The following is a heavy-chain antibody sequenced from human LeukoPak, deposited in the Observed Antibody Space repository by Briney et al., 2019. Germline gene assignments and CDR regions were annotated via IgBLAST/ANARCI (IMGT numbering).Heavy chain of an antibody. CDR3: ARHVLGYSSGWYDY. Sequence: SETLSLTCTVSGGSISSYYWSWIRQPPGKGLEWIGYIYYSGSTNYNPSLKSRVTISVDTSKNQFSLKLSSVTAGDTAVYYCARHVLGYSSGWYDYWGQGTLVTVSS. CDR2: IYYSGST. V-gene: IGHV4-59*08. CDR1: GGSISSYY. J-gene: IGHJ4*02. D-gene: IGHD6-19*01.